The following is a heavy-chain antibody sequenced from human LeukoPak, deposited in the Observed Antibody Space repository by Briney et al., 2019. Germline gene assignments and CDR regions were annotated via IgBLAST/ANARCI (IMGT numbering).Heavy chain of an antibody. CDR3: ARADCGYNYGPCSYYLDV. D-gene: IGHD5-18*01. CDR1: GCAISDYY. V-gene: IGHV4-59*01. CDR2: IYYTGNT. Sequence: PAETLSLTCTVSGCAISDYYWNWIRQPPGKGLEWIGYIYYTGNTNYNPPLKSRVTISVDTSKNQFSLKLSSVTAADTAVYYCARADCGYNYGPCSYYLDVWGKGTTVTISS. J-gene: IGHJ6*03.